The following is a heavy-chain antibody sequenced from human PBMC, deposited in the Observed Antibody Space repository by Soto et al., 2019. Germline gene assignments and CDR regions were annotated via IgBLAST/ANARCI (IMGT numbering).Heavy chain of an antibody. Sequence: RGESLKISCKGSGYSFTSYWIGWVRQMPGKGLEWMGIIYPGDSDTRYSPSFQGQVTISRDNSKNTLHLQMSSLRAEDTAVYYCARAGPGSYYESDFWGQGTLVTVSS. V-gene: IGHV5-51*01. D-gene: IGHD1-26*01. CDR1: GYSFTSYW. CDR3: ARAGPGSYYESDF. CDR2: IYPGDSDT. J-gene: IGHJ4*02.